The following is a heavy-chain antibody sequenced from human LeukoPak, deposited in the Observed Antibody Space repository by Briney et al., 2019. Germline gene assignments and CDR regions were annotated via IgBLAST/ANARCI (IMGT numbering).Heavy chain of an antibody. J-gene: IGHJ5*02. CDR3: ARDREYSSSYFSAPTENWFDP. V-gene: IGHV1-69*04. CDR2: IIPILGIA. Sequence: SVKVSCKASGGTFSSYTISWVRQAPGQGLEWMGRIIPILGIANYAQKFQGRVTITADKSTSTAYMELSSLRSEDTAVYYCARDREYSSSYFSAPTENWFDPWGREPWSPSPQ. CDR1: GGTFSSYT. D-gene: IGHD6-6*01.